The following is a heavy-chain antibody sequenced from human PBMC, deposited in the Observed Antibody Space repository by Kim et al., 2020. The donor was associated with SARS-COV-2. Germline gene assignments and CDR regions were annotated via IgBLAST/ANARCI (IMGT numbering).Heavy chain of an antibody. V-gene: IGHV4-38-2*02. J-gene: IGHJ3*01. D-gene: IGHD2-2*01. CDR1: GSSLSLGYY. CDR2: ISHGGNT. Sequence: SETLSLTCTLSGSSLSLGYYWGWVRQSPGKELEWLGSISHGGNTYYNLSLKNRLTISVDTSKKQFSLKVTSVTAADTAMYYCARQLIGAWFNFDLWGQGTMVTVSS. CDR3: ARQLIGAWFNFDL.